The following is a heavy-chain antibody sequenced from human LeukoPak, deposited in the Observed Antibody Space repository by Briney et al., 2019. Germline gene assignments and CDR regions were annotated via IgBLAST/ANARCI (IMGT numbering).Heavy chain of an antibody. CDR3: ARDRYSDYGGVYDF. CDR2: ISYDGSNK. J-gene: IGHJ1*01. V-gene: IGHV3-30*04. D-gene: IGHD3/OR15-3a*01. Sequence: GGSLRLSCAASGFTFNSYAIHWVRQAPGKGLEWVAVISYDGSNKYYAESVKGRFTISRDNSENTVYLQVSSLRAEDTAVYYCARDRYSDYGGVYDFWGRGTLVTVSS. CDR1: GFTFNSYA.